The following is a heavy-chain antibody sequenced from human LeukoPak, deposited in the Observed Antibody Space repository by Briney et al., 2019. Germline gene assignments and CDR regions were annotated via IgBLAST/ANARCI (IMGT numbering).Heavy chain of an antibody. J-gene: IGHJ5*02. CDR2: IYTSGST. D-gene: IGHD3-3*01. CDR1: GGSISSYY. Sequence: SETLSLTCTVSGGSISSYYWSWIRQPVGKGLEWIGRIYTSGSTNYNPSLKSRVTMSVDTSKNQFSLKLSSVTAADTAVYYCARGPYDFWSAYWFDPWGQGTLVTVSS. CDR3: ARGPYDFWSAYWFDP. V-gene: IGHV4-4*07.